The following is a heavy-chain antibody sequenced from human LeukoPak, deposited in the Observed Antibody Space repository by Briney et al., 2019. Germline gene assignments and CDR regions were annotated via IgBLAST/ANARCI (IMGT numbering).Heavy chain of an antibody. V-gene: IGHV1-8*01. CDR3: ARAPMGAAPLY. CDR2: MNPVSGNA. Sequence: ASVKVSCKASGYTFTNFDINWVRQAPGQGLEWMGWMNPVSGNAGSAQRFQGRVTLTRDTSITTAYMELTSLRSDDTAFYYCARAPMGAAPLYWGQGTLVTVSS. D-gene: IGHD6-6*01. J-gene: IGHJ4*02. CDR1: GYTFTNFD.